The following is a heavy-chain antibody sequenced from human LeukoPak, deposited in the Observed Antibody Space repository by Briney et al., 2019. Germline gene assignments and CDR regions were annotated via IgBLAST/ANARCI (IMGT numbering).Heavy chain of an antibody. CDR1: GFIFSDYH. V-gene: IGHV3-11*01. Sequence: GGSLRLSCAASGFIFSDYHMNWIRQAPGKGLEWVSYISPGGDIIYFADYVKGRFTISRDNAKNSLFLQMNSLKTEDTAIYYCTTDGSTTLSNTFDYWGQGTLVTVSS. D-gene: IGHD1-26*01. CDR2: ISPGGDII. CDR3: TTDGSTTLSNTFDY. J-gene: IGHJ4*02.